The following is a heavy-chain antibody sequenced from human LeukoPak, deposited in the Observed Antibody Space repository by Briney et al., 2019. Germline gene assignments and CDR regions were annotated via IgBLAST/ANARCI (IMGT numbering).Heavy chain of an antibody. CDR1: GYSIINGYD. Sequence: PSETLSLTCAVSGYSIINGYDWGWIRQYPGKGLEWIGSISHSGDTCYNPSLKSRVTMSVDMSQNQFSLKLTSVTAAVTAVYYFAWSYYDLWIGYSDAFDIWGQGRIVTVSS. V-gene: IGHV4-38-2*01. D-gene: IGHD3-3*01. J-gene: IGHJ3*02. CDR3: AWSYYDLWIGYSDAFDI. CDR2: ISHSGDT.